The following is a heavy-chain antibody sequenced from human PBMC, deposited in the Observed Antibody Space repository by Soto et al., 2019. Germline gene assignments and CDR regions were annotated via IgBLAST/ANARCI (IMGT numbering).Heavy chain of an antibody. Sequence: QVQLQESGPGLVKPSGTLSLTCTVSGVSLSTDYWWRWVRQPPGKVLEWIGEVHHSGITNYVQSLKSRVAMSVDKSNNQVSLELTSVAAADTAVYYCARGISYRWVYWGQGTLVTVSS. CDR2: VHHSGIT. J-gene: IGHJ4*02. CDR1: GVSLSTDYW. CDR3: ARGISYRWVY. D-gene: IGHD3-16*02. V-gene: IGHV4-4*02.